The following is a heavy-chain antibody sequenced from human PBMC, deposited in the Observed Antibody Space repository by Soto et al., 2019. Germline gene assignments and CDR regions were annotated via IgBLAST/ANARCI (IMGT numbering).Heavy chain of an antibody. CDR1: GGSISSGGYY. J-gene: IGHJ6*03. CDR2: IYYSGST. CDR3: ARATARGYSYGFPPSEDYMDV. V-gene: IGHV4-31*03. Sequence: QVQLQESGPGLVKPSQTLSLTCTVSGGSISSGGYYWSWIRQHPGKGLEWIGYIYYSGSTYYNPSSVNRVTISLDTSKNQSSLQLSSVTTADTAVYYCARATARGYSYGFPPSEDYMDVWGKGTTVTVSS. D-gene: IGHD5-18*01.